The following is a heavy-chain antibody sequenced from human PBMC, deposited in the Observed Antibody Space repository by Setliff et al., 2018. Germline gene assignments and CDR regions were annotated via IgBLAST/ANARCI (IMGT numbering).Heavy chain of an antibody. D-gene: IGHD5-12*01. Sequence: SETLSLTCTVSDGSLSTYYWSWIRQPPGKGLAFIGYVYYSGTANYSPSLRSRLTISVDTSKNQFSLKLRSVTAADTAVYSCARGGTFRYFDFWGQGAPVTVSS. CDR2: VYYSGTA. V-gene: IGHV4-59*01. CDR1: DGSLSTYY. CDR3: ARGGTFRYFDF. J-gene: IGHJ4*02.